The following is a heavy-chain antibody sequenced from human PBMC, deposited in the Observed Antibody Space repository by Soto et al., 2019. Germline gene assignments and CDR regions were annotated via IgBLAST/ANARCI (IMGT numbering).Heavy chain of an antibody. Sequence: GVSLRLSCSASGFTFSSYAMSWVRQAPGKGLEWVSAISGSGGSTYYADSVKGRFTISRDNSKNTLYLQMNSLRAEDTAVYSCAKRAKPYYDILNGPNWFDHWGPGTLVTVSS. CDR3: AKRAKPYYDILNGPNWFDH. D-gene: IGHD3-9*01. CDR2: ISGSGGST. J-gene: IGHJ5*02. V-gene: IGHV3-23*01. CDR1: GFTFSSYA.